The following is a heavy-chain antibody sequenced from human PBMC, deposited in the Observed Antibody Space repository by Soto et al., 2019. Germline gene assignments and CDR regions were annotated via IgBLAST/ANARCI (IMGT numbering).Heavy chain of an antibody. V-gene: IGHV3-33*01. J-gene: IGHJ6*02. Sequence: PGGSLRLSCAASGFTFSSYGMHWVRQAPGKGLEWVAVIWYDGSNKYYADSVKGRFTISRDNSKNTLYLQMNSLRAEDTAVYYCARVGGGGNYGNYYYYGMDVWGQGTKVTVSS. D-gene: IGHD4-17*01. CDR3: ARVGGGGNYGNYYYYGMDV. CDR1: GFTFSSYG. CDR2: IWYDGSNK.